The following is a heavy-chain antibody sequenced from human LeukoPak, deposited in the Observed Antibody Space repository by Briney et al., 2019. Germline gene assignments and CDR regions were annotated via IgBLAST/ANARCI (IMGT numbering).Heavy chain of an antibody. D-gene: IGHD5-18*01. Sequence: PPGGSLRLSCAVSGLTFSSSWMDWVRQAPGKGLEWVASINPDGNKKYSADSVEGRFTISRDNAENSLYLQMNSLRVEDTAFYYCARDLAYSRLDYWGQGMLVTVSS. CDR3: ARDLAYSRLDY. J-gene: IGHJ4*02. CDR1: GLTFSSSW. CDR2: INPDGNKK. V-gene: IGHV3-7*01.